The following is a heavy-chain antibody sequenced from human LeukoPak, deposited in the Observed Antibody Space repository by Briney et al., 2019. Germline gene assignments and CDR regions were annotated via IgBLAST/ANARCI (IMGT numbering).Heavy chain of an antibody. Sequence: KTGGSLRLSCAASGFTFSDYYMSWIRQAPGKGLEWVSYISSSGSTIYYADSVKGRFTISRDNAKNSLYLQMNSLRAEDTAVYYCARDQYYDFWSGHRTFDYWGQGTLVIVSS. CDR1: GFTFSDYY. V-gene: IGHV3-11*04. J-gene: IGHJ4*02. CDR3: ARDQYYDFWSGHRTFDY. D-gene: IGHD3-3*01. CDR2: ISSSGSTI.